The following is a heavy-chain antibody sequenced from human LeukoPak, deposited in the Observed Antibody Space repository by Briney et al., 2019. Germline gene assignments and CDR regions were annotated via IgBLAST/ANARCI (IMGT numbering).Heavy chain of an antibody. CDR1: GFTFNNAW. CDR2: ISSSSSYI. Sequence: PGGSLRLSCAASGFTFNNAWMTWVRQAPGKGLEWVSSISSSSSYIYYADSVKGRFTISRDNAKNSLYLQMNSLRAEDTAVYYCARDNRVLISSSTNFDYWGQGTLVTVSS. V-gene: IGHV3-21*01. D-gene: IGHD6-6*01. J-gene: IGHJ4*02. CDR3: ARDNRVLISSSTNFDY.